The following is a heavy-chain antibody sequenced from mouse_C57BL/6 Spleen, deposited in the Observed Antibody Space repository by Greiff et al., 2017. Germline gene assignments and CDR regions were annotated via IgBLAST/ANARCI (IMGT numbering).Heavy chain of an antibody. J-gene: IGHJ3*01. CDR3: ARRWFAY. Sequence: EVQLQESGAELVKPGASVKLSCTASGFNIKDYYMHWMKQRTEQGLEWIGRIDPEDGETKYAPKFQGKATITADTSSNTAYLQLSSLTSEDTAVYYCARRWFAYWGQGTLVTVSA. CDR1: GFNIKDYY. CDR2: IDPEDGET. V-gene: IGHV14-2*01.